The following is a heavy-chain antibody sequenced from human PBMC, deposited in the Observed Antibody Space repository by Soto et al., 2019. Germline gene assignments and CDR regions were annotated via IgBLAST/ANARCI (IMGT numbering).Heavy chain of an antibody. CDR2: IGTQHDA. CDR3: ARQASYWHGGGGWFDP. Sequence: EVQLVESGGGLVQPGGSLRLSCAASGFTFSTYDMHWVRQPIGKGLEWVAAIGTQHDAYYPDSVRGRFTISRENAKNSLYLQMNSLRAGATALYYCARQASYWHGGGGWFDPWCQGTLVTVSS. V-gene: IGHV3-13*01. D-gene: IGHD2-8*02. CDR1: GFTFSTYD. J-gene: IGHJ5*02.